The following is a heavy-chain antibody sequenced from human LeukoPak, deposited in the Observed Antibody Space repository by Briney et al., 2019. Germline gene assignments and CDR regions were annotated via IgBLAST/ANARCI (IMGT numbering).Heavy chain of an antibody. J-gene: IGHJ4*02. V-gene: IGHV3-48*04. Sequence: GGSLRLSCAASGFTFSNYNMNWVRQAPGKGLEWVSYISSSGSTKYYADSVKGRFTVSRDNAKNSLYLQMNSLRAEDTAVYYCASSNDYGDSWGQGALVTVSS. CDR3: ASSNDYGDS. CDR1: GFTFSNYN. CDR2: ISSSGSTK.